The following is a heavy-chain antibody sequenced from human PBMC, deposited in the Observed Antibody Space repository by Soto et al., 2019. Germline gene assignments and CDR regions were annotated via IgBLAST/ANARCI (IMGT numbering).Heavy chain of an antibody. CDR2: IDHSGSA. CDR1: AGSIRSGDYY. D-gene: IGHD7-27*01. Sequence: QVQLPESGPGLVKPSQTLSLTCTVSAGSIRSGDYYWTWIRQPPGKGLEWIGYIDHSGSAYYNPSLKSRATISIDTSNNPFSLKMTSVTAADTAVYYCAGELGTFYFDHWGQGTLVTVSS. J-gene: IGHJ4*02. V-gene: IGHV4-30-4*01. CDR3: AGELGTFYFDH.